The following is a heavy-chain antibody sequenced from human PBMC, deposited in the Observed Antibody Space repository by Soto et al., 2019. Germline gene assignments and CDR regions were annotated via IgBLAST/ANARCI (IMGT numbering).Heavy chain of an antibody. Sequence: HEHRVQSGAEVKRPGASLKVSCKAPGSSFTGYYIHWLRQAPGQGLEWMGWINPDSGATNYAQNFQGRVTLTSDTSISTASMDLTSLTSDDTAVYYCARGDYGTGGYPFPYFDYWGQGTLVIVSS. CDR2: INPDSGAT. CDR3: ARGDYGTGGYPFPYFDY. J-gene: IGHJ4*02. D-gene: IGHD2-8*02. CDR1: GSSFTGYY. V-gene: IGHV1-2*02.